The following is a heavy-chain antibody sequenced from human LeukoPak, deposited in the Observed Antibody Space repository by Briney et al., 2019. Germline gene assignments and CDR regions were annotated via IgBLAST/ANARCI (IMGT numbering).Heavy chain of an antibody. Sequence: GRSLRLSCAASGFTFDDYAMHWVRQAPGKGLEWVSGISWNSGSIGYADSVKGRFTISRDNAKNSLYLQMNSLRAEDTAVYYCASAYYYDSSGYYVGGLDYWGQGTLVTVSS. D-gene: IGHD3-22*01. CDR2: ISWNSGSI. CDR3: ASAYYYDSSGYYVGGLDY. CDR1: GFTFDDYA. V-gene: IGHV3-9*01. J-gene: IGHJ4*02.